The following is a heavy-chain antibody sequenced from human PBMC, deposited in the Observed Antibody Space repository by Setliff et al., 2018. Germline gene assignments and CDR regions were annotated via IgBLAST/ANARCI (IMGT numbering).Heavy chain of an antibody. J-gene: IGHJ6*03. CDR2: INTNTGNP. CDR1: GGTFTKYG. Sequence: VKVSCKASGGTFTKYGTSWVRQAPGHGLEWMGWINTNTGNPTYAQGFTGRFVFSFDTSVSTAYLQISSLKAEDTAVYYCASANRFGTIVYRGYYYMDVWGKGTTVTVSS. V-gene: IGHV7-4-1*02. D-gene: IGHD3-10*01. CDR3: ASANRFGTIVYRGYYYMDV.